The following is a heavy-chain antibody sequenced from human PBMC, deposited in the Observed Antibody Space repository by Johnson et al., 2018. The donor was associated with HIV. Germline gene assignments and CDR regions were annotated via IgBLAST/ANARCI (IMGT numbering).Heavy chain of an antibody. D-gene: IGHD3-22*01. CDR2: ISFDGNNE. V-gene: IGHV3-30*19. CDR1: GFTFSSYG. J-gene: IGHJ3*02. CDR3: AKDRYYDSSGPDAFDI. Sequence: QMLLVESGGGVVQPGGSLRLSCAASGFTFSSYGMHWVRQAPGKGLEWVAVISFDGNNEFYADSVRDRFTISRDNSKNTLYLQMNSLRAEDTAVYYCAKDRYYDSSGPDAFDIWGQGTMVTVSS.